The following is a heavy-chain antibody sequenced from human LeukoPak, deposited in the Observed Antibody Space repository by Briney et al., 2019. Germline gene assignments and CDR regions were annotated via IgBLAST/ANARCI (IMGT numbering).Heavy chain of an antibody. D-gene: IGHD3-10*01. J-gene: IGHJ4*02. CDR2: IDPTDSYT. CDR3: TRQKIGSRSFYQTIDY. V-gene: IGHV5-10-1*01. CDR1: GYSFTSYW. Sequence: PGESLKISCKGSGYSFTSYWIGWVRQMPGKGLEWMGRIDPTDSYTNYSPSFQGHAIISADKSITTAYLQWSSLKASDTAMYYCTRQKIGSRSFYQTIDYWGQGTLVTVSS.